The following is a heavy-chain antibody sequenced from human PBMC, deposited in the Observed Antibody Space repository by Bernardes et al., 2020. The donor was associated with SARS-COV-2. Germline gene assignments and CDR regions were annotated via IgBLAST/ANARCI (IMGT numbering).Heavy chain of an antibody. CDR3: ARDIAVAGTDLVYYYGMDV. J-gene: IGHJ6*02. V-gene: IGHV3-33*01. CDR1: GFTFSSYG. Sequence: GGSLRLSCAASGFTFSSYGMHWVRQAPGKGLEWVAVIWYDGSNKYYADSVKGRFTISRDNSKNTLYLQMNSLRAEDTAVYYCARDIAVAGTDLVYYYGMDVWGQGTTVTVSS. CDR2: IWYDGSNK. D-gene: IGHD6-19*01.